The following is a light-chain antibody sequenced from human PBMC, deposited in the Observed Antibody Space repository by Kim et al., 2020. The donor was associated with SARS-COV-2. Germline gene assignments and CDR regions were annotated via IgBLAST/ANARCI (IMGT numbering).Light chain of an antibody. V-gene: IGKV1D-12*01. Sequence: ASLGDRVTITRRASQAIRTSLTWYQQKPGKAPKFLISSASTLQSGVPSRFSGSGSGTDFTLTISSLQPEDFATYYCQQSDTFPITFGQGTRLEIK. J-gene: IGKJ5*01. CDR3: QQSDTFPIT. CDR2: SAS. CDR1: QAIRTS.